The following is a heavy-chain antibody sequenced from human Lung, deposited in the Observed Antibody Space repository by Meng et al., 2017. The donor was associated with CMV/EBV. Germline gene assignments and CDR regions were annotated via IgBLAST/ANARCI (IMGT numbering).Heavy chain of an antibody. CDR2: ISYDGSNK. V-gene: IGHV3-30-3*01. Sequence: GGSXRLXCAASGFTFSSYAMHWVRQAPGKGLEWVAVISYDGSNKYYADSVKGRFTISRDNSKNTLYLQMNSLRAEDTAVYYCARSLAGYSSSWYRYWGQGTLVTVSS. CDR3: ARSLAGYSSSWYRY. D-gene: IGHD6-13*01. CDR1: GFTFSSYA. J-gene: IGHJ4*02.